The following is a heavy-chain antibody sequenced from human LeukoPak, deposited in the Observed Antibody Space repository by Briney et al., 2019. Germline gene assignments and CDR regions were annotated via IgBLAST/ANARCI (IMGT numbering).Heavy chain of an antibody. J-gene: IGHJ4*02. D-gene: IGHD1-26*01. CDR3: ASLARAGVGATDFDY. CDR1: GGSISSYY. V-gene: IGHV4-59*04. CDR2: IYSSGST. Sequence: PSETLSLTCTVSGGSISSYYWSWIRQPPGKGPEWIGNIYSSGSTYYNPSLKSRVTISVDTSKNQFSLKLSSVTAADTAVYYCASLARAGVGATDFDYWGQGTLVTVSS.